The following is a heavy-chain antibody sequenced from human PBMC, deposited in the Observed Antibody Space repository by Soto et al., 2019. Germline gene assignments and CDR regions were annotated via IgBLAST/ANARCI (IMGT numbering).Heavy chain of an antibody. CDR2: ISSSSSYI. J-gene: IGHJ4*02. D-gene: IGHD5-18*01. Sequence: ILSTGACRCTLCDSSVNWVRQAPGKGLEWVSSISSSSSYIYYADSVKGRFTISRDDSKNTLYLQMNSLRAEDTAVYYCARERYSYGFDNSGERPFVTGSA. V-gene: IGHV3-21*04. CDR3: ARERYSYGFDN. CDR1: RCTLCDSS.